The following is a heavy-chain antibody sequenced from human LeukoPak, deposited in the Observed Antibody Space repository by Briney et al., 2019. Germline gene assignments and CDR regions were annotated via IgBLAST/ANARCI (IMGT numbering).Heavy chain of an antibody. CDR3: ARDIVMVTYWFDP. CDR1: DYTFTSYG. J-gene: IGHJ5*02. CDR2: INPNSGGT. Sequence: ASVKVSCKASDYTFTSYGISWVRQAPGQGLEWMGWINPNSGGTNYAQKFQGRVTMTRDTSISTAYMELSRLRSDDTAVYYCARDIVMVTYWFDPWGQGTLVTVSS. V-gene: IGHV1-2*02. D-gene: IGHD5-18*01.